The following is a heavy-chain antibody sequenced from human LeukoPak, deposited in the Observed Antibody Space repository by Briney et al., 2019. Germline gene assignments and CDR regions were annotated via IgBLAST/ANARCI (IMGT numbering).Heavy chain of an antibody. CDR2: INSDGSST. J-gene: IGHJ5*02. D-gene: IGHD1-7*01. Sequence: GGSLRLSCAASGFTFSSYWMHWVRQAPGKGLVWVSRINSDGSSTTYADSVKGRFTISRDNAKNTLYLQMNSLRAEDTAVYYCAGDRNWNFLPEFDPWGRGTLVTVSS. CDR3: AGDRNWNFLPEFDP. V-gene: IGHV3-74*01. CDR1: GFTFSSYW.